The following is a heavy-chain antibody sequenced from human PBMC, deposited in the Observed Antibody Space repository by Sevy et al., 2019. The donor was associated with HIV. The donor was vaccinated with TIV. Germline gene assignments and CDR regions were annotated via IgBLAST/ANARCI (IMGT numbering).Heavy chain of an antibody. CDR3: ARKYDSSGYFDY. V-gene: IGHV3-23*01. CDR2: ISGSGGSGDKT. CDR1: GFTFSSYA. Sequence: GGSLRLSCAASGFTFSSYAMNWVRQAPGKGLEWVSGISGSGGSGDKTNYADSVKGRFTISRDDSKNSLYLQLNGLRAEDTAIYYRARKYDSSGYFDYWGQGTLVTVSS. J-gene: IGHJ4*02. D-gene: IGHD3-22*01.